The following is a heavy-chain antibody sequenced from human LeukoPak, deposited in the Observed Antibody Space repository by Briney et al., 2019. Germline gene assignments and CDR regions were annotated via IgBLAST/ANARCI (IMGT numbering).Heavy chain of an antibody. D-gene: IGHD2-2*01. Sequence: HPGRSLRLSCAASGFTFDDYAMPWVRQAPGKGLEWVSGISWNSGSIGYADSVKGRFTISRDNAKNSLYLQMNSVRAEDTALYYCAKATAATFDYWGQGTLVTVSS. CDR2: ISWNSGSI. V-gene: IGHV3-9*01. CDR1: GFTFDDYA. J-gene: IGHJ4*02. CDR3: AKATAATFDY.